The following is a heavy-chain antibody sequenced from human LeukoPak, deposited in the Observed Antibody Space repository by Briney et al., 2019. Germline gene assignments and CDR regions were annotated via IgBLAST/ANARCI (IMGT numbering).Heavy chain of an antibody. CDR2: ISAYNGHT. J-gene: IGHJ5*02. Sequence: ASVKVSCKASGYTFSNYGISWVRQAPGQGLEWMGWISAYNGHTNYAQKVQDRVTTTTDTSTSTAYMELRSLRYDDTAVYFCAREWKRITLVRGMDLWGQGTLVTVSS. V-gene: IGHV1-18*01. CDR1: GYTFSNYG. CDR3: AREWKRITLVRGMDL. D-gene: IGHD3-10*01.